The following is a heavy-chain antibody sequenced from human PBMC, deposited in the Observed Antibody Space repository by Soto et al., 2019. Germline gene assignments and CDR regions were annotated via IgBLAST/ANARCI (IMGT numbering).Heavy chain of an antibody. CDR1: GGSISSYY. Sequence: QVQLQESGPGLVKPSETLSLTCTVSGGSISSYYWSWIRQPPGKGLEWIGYIYYSGSTNYNPSLKSRVTISVDTSKNQFSLKLSSVTAADTAVYYCARVGWFGRLNFDYWGQGTLVTVSS. CDR2: IYYSGST. CDR3: ARVGWFGRLNFDY. V-gene: IGHV4-59*01. D-gene: IGHD3-10*01. J-gene: IGHJ4*02.